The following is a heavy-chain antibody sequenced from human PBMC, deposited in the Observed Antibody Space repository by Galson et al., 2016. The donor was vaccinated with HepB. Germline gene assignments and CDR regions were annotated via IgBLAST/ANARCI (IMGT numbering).Heavy chain of an antibody. Sequence: SVKVSCKASGGTFSNFAISWLRQAPGQGLEWMGWIIPLFGATNYAQRFQGRVTMTADTSSTTVYMDLSSLRSEDTAVYYCARGGSITMVRRVMPGWFDPWGQGTLVTVSS. CDR2: IIPLFGAT. V-gene: IGHV1-69*06. J-gene: IGHJ5*02. CDR1: GGTFSNFA. CDR3: ARGGSITMVRRVMPGWFDP. D-gene: IGHD3-10*01.